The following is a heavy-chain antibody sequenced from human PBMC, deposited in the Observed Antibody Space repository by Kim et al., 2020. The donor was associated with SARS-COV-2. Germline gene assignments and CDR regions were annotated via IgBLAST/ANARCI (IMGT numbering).Heavy chain of an antibody. CDR1: GYTFTSYG. D-gene: IGHD2-2*01. Sequence: ASVKVSCKASGYTFTSYGISWVRQAPGQGLEWMGWSSADNGNTNYAQKLQGRVTMTTDTSTSTAYMELRSLRSDDTAVYYCARGIVVVPAANYYYYGMDVWGQGTTVTVSS. CDR2: SSADNGNT. CDR3: ARGIVVVPAANYYYYGMDV. J-gene: IGHJ6*02. V-gene: IGHV1-18*01.